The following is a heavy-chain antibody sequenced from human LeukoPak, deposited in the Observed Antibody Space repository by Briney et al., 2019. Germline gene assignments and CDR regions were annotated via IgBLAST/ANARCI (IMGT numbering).Heavy chain of an antibody. CDR2: ISSSGSTI. Sequence: PGGSLRLSCAASGFTFGDYYMSWIRQAPGKGLEWVSYISSSGSTIYYADSVKGRFTISRDNAKNSLYLQMNSLRAEDTAVYYCARVVTPGEAFDIWGQGTMVTVSS. J-gene: IGHJ3*02. CDR3: ARVVTPGEAFDI. CDR1: GFTFGDYY. D-gene: IGHD1-26*01. V-gene: IGHV3-11*01.